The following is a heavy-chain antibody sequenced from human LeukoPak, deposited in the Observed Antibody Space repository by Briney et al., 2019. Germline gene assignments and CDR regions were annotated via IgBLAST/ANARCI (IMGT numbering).Heavy chain of an antibody. CDR3: ARDPDSSGPGVYFDY. V-gene: IGHV3-21*01. Sequence: GGSLRLSCAASGFTFSSYSMNWVRQAPGKGLEWVPSISSSSSYIYYADSVKGRFTISRDNAKNSLYLQMNSLRAEDTAVYYCARDPDSSGPGVYFDYWGQGTLVTVSS. D-gene: IGHD3-22*01. J-gene: IGHJ4*02. CDR2: ISSSSSYI. CDR1: GFTFSSYS.